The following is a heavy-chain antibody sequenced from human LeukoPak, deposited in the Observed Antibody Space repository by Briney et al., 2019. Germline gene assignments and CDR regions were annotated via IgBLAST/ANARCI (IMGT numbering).Heavy chain of an antibody. CDR3: ARDRVDTAMPDFDY. CDR2: IKQDGSEK. V-gene: IGHV3-7*01. D-gene: IGHD5-18*01. Sequence: GGSLRLSCAASGFTFSSYWMSWVRQAPGKGLEWVANIKQDGSEKYYVDSVKGRFTISRDNAKNSLYLQMNSLRAEDTAVYYCARDRVDTAMPDFDYWGQGTLVTVSS. CDR1: GFTFSSYW. J-gene: IGHJ4*02.